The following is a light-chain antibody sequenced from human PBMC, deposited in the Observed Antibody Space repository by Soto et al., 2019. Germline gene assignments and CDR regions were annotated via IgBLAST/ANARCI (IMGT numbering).Light chain of an antibody. J-gene: IGLJ2*01. CDR1: SSDVGGYNY. CDR3: SSYTSRSTLV. V-gene: IGLV2-14*01. Sequence: SVLTQPASVSGSPGQSITISCTGTSSDVGGYNYVSWYQQHPGKAPKLMIYEVSNRPSGVSNRFSGSKSGNTASLTISGLQAEDEADYYCSSYTSRSTLVFGGGTKLTVL. CDR2: EVS.